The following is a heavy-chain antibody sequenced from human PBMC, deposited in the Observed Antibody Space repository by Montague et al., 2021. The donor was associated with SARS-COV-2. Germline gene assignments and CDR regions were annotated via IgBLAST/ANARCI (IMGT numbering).Heavy chain of an antibody. Sequence: SETLSLTCVVSGDSISTDNWWTWVRLPPGKGLEWVGEVYHTGSTKYKPSLKSRVTISVDTSKNQFSLKLTSVTAADTAVYYCARDGSVRFDILIGPRGYWYGMDFWGQGTPVTVPS. CDR3: ARDGSVRFDILIGPRGYWYGMDF. D-gene: IGHD3-9*01. CDR1: GDSISTDNW. V-gene: IGHV4-4*02. J-gene: IGHJ6*02. CDR2: VYHTGST.